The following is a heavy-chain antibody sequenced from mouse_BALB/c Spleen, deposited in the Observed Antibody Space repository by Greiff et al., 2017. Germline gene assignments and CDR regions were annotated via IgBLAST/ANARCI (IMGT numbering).Heavy chain of an antibody. J-gene: IGHJ1*01. CDR1: GFTFSSYA. CDR2: ISSGSSTI. V-gene: IGHV5-9-1*01. Sequence: EVKVVESGGGLVKPGGSLKLSCAASGFTFSSYAMSWVRQTPEKRLEWVATISSGSSTIYYADTVKGRFTISRDNPKNTLFLQMTSLRSEDTAMYYCARSSYGNYVWYFDVWGAGTTVTVSS. D-gene: IGHD2-10*01. CDR3: ARSSYGNYVWYFDV.